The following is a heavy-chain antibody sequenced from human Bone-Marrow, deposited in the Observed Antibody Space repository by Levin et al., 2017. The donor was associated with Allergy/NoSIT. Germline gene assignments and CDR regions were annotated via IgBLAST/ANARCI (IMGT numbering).Heavy chain of an antibody. CDR3: AKDGESRVGYDMHV. J-gene: IGHJ6*03. Sequence: SLKISCVTSGFTFDDYAMHWVRQSPGKGLEWVSGISWNSDMKEYADSVKGRFTISRDNTKKSLYLQMSSLRAEDTGLYFCAKDGESRVGYDMHVWGKGTAVTVSS. CDR1: GFTFDDYA. CDR2: ISWNSDMK. V-gene: IGHV3-9*01. D-gene: IGHD3-10*01.